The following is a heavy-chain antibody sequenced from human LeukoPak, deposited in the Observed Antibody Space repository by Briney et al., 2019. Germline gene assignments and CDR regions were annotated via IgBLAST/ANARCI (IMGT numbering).Heavy chain of an antibody. J-gene: IGHJ5*02. D-gene: IGHD4-17*01. CDR3: ARGAMTTVTTGLRFDP. CDR2: FDPEDGET. Sequence: ASVKVSCKVSGYTLTELSMHWVRQAPGKGLEWMGGFDPEDGETIYAQKFQGRVTMTEDTSTDTAYMELSSLRSEDTAVYYCARGAMTTVTTGLRFDPWGQGTLVTVSS. V-gene: IGHV1-24*01. CDR1: GYTLTELS.